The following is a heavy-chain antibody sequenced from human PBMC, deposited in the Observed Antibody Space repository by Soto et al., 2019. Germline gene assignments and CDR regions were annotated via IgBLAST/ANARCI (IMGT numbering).Heavy chain of an antibody. V-gene: IGHV3-23*01. D-gene: IGHD4-4*01. CDR3: AKLSSVTPYYYFGLDV. CDR2: ISGSGGTT. Sequence: GGSLRLSCAASGFTFSSYAMSWVRQAPGKGLEWVSAISGSGGTTYYADSVKGRFTISRDNSRNTLFLQMNSLRAEDTAIYYCAKLSSVTPYYYFGLDVWGHGTTVTVSS. J-gene: IGHJ6*02. CDR1: GFTFSSYA.